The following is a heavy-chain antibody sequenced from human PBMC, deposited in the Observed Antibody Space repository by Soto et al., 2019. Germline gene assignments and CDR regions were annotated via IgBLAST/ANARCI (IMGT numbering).Heavy chain of an antibody. CDR2: IWYDGSNK. D-gene: IGHD3-22*01. V-gene: IGHV3-33*01. CDR1: GFTFSSYG. J-gene: IGHJ4*02. Sequence: QVQLVESGGGVVQPGRSLRLSCAASGFTFSSYGMHWVRQAPGKGLEWVAVIWYDGSNKYYADSVKGRFTISRDNSKNTLYLQMNSLRAEDTAVYYCARDRPYYDSSGYYGTGDYWGQGTLVTVSP. CDR3: ARDRPYYDSSGYYGTGDY.